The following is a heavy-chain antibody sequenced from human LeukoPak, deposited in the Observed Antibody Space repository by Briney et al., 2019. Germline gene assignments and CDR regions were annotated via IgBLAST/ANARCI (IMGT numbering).Heavy chain of an antibody. CDR1: GFTFSSYA. D-gene: IGHD5-18*01. J-gene: IGHJ3*02. CDR3: AKSWGYSYDYPAFDAFDI. CDR2: ISGSGGST. Sequence: GGSLRLSCAASGFTFSSYAMSWVRQAPGKGLEWVSAISGSGGSTYYADSVKGRFTISRDNSKNTLHLQMNSLRAEDTAVYYCAKSWGYSYDYPAFDAFDIWGQGTMVTVSS. V-gene: IGHV3-23*01.